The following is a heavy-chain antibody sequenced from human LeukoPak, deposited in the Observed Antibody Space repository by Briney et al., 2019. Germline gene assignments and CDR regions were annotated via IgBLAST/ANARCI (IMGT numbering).Heavy chain of an antibody. CDR3: AREPYMIRAFDY. V-gene: IGHV4-39*02. D-gene: IGHD3-10*01. CDR2: IYYSGST. CDR1: GGSISSSSYY. J-gene: IGHJ4*02. Sequence: SETLSLTCTVSGGSISSSSYYWGWIRQPPGKGLEWIGNIYYSGSTYYNPSLKSRVTISVDTSKNQFSLKLSSVTAADTAVYYCAREPYMIRAFDYWGQGTLVTVSS.